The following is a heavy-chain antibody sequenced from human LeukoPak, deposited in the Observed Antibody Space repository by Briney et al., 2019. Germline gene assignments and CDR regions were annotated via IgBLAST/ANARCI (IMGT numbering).Heavy chain of an antibody. CDR1: GYTFTSYG. J-gene: IGHJ6*03. D-gene: IGHD6-19*01. V-gene: IGHV1-18*01. Sequence: ASVKVSCKASGYTFTSYGISWVRQAPGQGLEWMGWISAYNGNTNYAQKLQGRVTMTTDTSTSTAYMELRSLRSDDTAVYYCARTLEGSGWPRTYYYYYMDVWGKGTTVTVSS. CDR2: ISAYNGNT. CDR3: ARTLEGSGWPRTYYYYYMDV.